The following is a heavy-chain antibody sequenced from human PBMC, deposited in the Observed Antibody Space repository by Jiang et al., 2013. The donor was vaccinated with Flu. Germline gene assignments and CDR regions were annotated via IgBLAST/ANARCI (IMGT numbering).Heavy chain of an antibody. J-gene: IGHJ6*03. Sequence: KSRVTISVDTSKNQFSLKLSSVTAADTAVYYCARDRVVPAAVYYYYYYMDVWGKGTTVTVSS. CDR3: ARDRVVPAAVYYYYYYMDV. D-gene: IGHD2-2*01. V-gene: IGHV4-59*01.